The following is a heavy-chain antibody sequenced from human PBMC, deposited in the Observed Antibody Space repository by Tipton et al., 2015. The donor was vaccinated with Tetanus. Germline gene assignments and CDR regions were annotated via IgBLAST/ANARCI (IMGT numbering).Heavy chain of an antibody. V-gene: IGHV5-51*01. Sequence: QLVQSGAEVKKPGESLKISCEASGYSFSSYYIAWVRQMPGGGLEWIGFIYPGDSDTRYSPSFQGQVTISVDKSINTAYLQWSSLKASDTSMFYCARAHCTDGVCNFDFWGQGALVTVAS. CDR2: IYPGDSDT. CDR1: GYSFSSYY. D-gene: IGHD2-8*01. J-gene: IGHJ4*02. CDR3: ARAHCTDGVCNFDF.